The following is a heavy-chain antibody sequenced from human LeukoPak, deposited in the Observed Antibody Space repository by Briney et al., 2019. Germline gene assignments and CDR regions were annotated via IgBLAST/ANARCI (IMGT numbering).Heavy chain of an antibody. J-gene: IGHJ4*02. D-gene: IGHD3-22*01. Sequence: GGSLRLSCAASGFAFKNAWMSWVRQAPGKGLEWVGRIKRKSDGGTPDYAAPVEGRFTISRDDSKNTLYLQMSSLKTEDTAVYYCAKAKPWMIVDYWGQGTLVTVSS. CDR3: AKAKPWMIVDY. CDR1: GFAFKNAW. CDR2: IKRKSDGGTP. V-gene: IGHV3-15*01.